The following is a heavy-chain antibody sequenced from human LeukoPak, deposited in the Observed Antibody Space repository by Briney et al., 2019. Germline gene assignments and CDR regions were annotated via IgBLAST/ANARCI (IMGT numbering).Heavy chain of an antibody. CDR3: ASPLDTTFFNAFDI. CDR2: INHSGST. J-gene: IGHJ3*02. V-gene: IGHV4-34*01. D-gene: IGHD2/OR15-2a*01. Sequence: PSETLSLTCAVYGGSFSGYYWSWLRQPPGKGRGGIGEINHSGSTNYNPSLKSRVTISVDTSKNQFSLKLSSVTAADTAVSYCASPLDTTFFNAFDIWGQGTMVTVSS. CDR1: GGSFSGYY.